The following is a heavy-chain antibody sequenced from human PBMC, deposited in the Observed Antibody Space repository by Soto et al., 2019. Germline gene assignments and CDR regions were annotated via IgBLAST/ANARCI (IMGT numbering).Heavy chain of an antibody. CDR2: IYYSGST. CDR3: ATLWGQD. CDR1: GGSISSSSYY. J-gene: IGHJ4*02. Sequence: SETLSLTCTVSGGSISSSSYYWGWIRQPPGKGLEWIGSIYYSGSTYYNPSLKSRVTISVDTSKNQFSLKLSSVTAEDTAVYYCATLWGQDWGQGTLVTVS. V-gene: IGHV4-39*01. D-gene: IGHD3-10*01.